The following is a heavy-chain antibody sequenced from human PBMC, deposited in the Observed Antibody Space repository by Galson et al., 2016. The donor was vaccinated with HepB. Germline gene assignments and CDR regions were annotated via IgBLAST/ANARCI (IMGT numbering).Heavy chain of an antibody. CDR2: DSVHGGRK. V-gene: IGHV3-30*18. CDR1: GFTFNKYG. D-gene: IGHD3-10*02. J-gene: IGHJ4*02. CDR3: AKRPEYCPPVGCSVDY. Sequence: SLRLSCAASGFTFNKYGMHWVRQAPGKGLEWVAADSVHGGRKFYADAVKGRFTISRDSANNMLFLQMTSLRADDTAVYYCAKRPEYCPPVGCSVDYWGQGTLVSVSS.